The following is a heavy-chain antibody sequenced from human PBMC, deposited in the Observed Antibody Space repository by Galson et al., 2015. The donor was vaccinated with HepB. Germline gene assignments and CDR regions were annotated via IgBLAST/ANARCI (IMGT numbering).Heavy chain of an antibody. J-gene: IGHJ4*02. D-gene: IGHD6-13*01. CDR1: GFTFSSYG. Sequence: SLRLSCAASGFTFSSYGMHWVRQAPGKGLEWVAVISYDGSNKYYADSVKGRFTISRDNSKNTLYLQMNSLRAEDTAVYYCAKGEYSSSWYPNYFDYWGQGTLVTVSS. CDR3: AKGEYSSSWYPNYFDY. V-gene: IGHV3-30*18. CDR2: ISYDGSNK.